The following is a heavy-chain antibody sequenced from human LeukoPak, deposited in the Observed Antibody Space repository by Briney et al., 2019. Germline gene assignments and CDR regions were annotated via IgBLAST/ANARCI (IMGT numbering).Heavy chain of an antibody. D-gene: IGHD4/OR15-4a*01. CDR2: ISVYNGNT. V-gene: IGHV1-18*01. CDR1: GYXFTSYG. Sequence: ASVKVSCKASGYXFTSYGISWVRQAPGQGLEWMGWISVYNGNTNYAQKLRGRVTMTTDTSTSTAYMELRSLRSDDTAVYYCARDPDGARDFDYWGQGTLVTVSS. CDR3: ARDPDGARDFDY. J-gene: IGHJ4*02.